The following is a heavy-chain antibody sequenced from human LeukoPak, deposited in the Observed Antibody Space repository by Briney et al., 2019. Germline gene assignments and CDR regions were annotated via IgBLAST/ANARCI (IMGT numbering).Heavy chain of an antibody. D-gene: IGHD1-26*01. CDR2: VYHSGST. J-gene: IGHJ4*02. Sequence: SETLSLTCAVSGYSISSGYYWGWIRQPPGKGLEWIGNVYHSGSTYKNPSLKSRVSISLDTSNNQFSLKLTSVTAADSAIHYCARLIGAPVRHPIYHFDYWGQGTLVTVSS. V-gene: IGHV4-38-2*01. CDR1: GYSISSGYY. CDR3: ARLIGAPVRHPIYHFDY.